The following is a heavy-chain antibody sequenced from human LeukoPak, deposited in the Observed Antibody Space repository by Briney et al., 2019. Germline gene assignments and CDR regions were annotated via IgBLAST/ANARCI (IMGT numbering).Heavy chain of an antibody. Sequence: SQTLSLTCTVSGGSISSDGYYWSWIRQPPGKGLEWIGYIYHSGSTYYNPSLKSRVTISVDRSKNQFSLKLSSVTAADTAVYYCARETSSARFDYWGQGTLVTVSS. CDR1: GGSISSDGYY. J-gene: IGHJ4*02. CDR2: IYHSGST. V-gene: IGHV4-30-2*01. D-gene: IGHD6-25*01. CDR3: ARETSSARFDY.